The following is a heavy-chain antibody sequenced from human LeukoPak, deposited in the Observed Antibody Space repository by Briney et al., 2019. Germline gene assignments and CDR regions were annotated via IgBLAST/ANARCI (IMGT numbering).Heavy chain of an antibody. D-gene: IGHD4-23*01. V-gene: IGHV5-51*01. J-gene: IGHJ6*02. CDR1: GYSFTSYW. CDR3: ARLIPDYGGNPGGYGMDV. CDR2: IYPGDSDT. Sequence: GESLKISCKGSGYSFTSYWIGWVRQMPGKGLEWMGIIYPGDSDTRYSPSFQGQVTISADKSISTAYLQWSSLKASDTAMYYCARLIPDYGGNPGGYGMDVWGQGTTVTVSS.